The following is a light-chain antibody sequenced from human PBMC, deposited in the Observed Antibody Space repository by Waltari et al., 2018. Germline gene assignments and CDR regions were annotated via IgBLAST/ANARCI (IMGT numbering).Light chain of an antibody. CDR1: SSDIGGYNL. CDR2: DFN. CDR3: CSYGGSFTWI. Sequence: QSALTQPDSVSGSPGQWITISCTGTSSDIGGYNLVSCYQQHPGNAPKLMIYDFNKRPSGVSNRFSGSKSGNTASLTISGLQTEDEADYYCCSYGGSFTWIFGGGTKLTVL. V-gene: IGLV2-23*02. J-gene: IGLJ2*01.